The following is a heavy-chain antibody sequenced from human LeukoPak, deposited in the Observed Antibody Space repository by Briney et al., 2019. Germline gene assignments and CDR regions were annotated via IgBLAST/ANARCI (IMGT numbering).Heavy chain of an antibody. CDR2: IYHSGST. J-gene: IGHJ5*02. D-gene: IGHD1-26*01. CDR1: GGSISSGGYS. Sequence: SQTLSLTCAVSGGSISSGGYSWSWIRQPPGQGLEWIGYIYHSGSTYYNPSLKSRVTISVDRSKNRFSLKLSSVTAADTAVYYCAREDPLLNWFDPWGQGTLVTVSS. CDR3: AREDPLLNWFDP. V-gene: IGHV4-30-2*01.